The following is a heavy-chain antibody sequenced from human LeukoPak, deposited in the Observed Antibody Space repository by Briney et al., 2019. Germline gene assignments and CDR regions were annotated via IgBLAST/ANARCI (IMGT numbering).Heavy chain of an antibody. V-gene: IGHV4-34*01. CDR3: ARDLHGQGSSWLNWFDP. CDR1: GGSFSGYY. CDR2: IYYSGST. D-gene: IGHD6-13*01. Sequence: SETLSLTCAVYGGSFSGYYWSWIRQPPGKGLEWIGYIYYSGSTYYNPSLKSRVTISVDKSKNQFSLKLSSVTAADTAVYYCARDLHGQGSSWLNWFDPWGQGTLVTVSS. J-gene: IGHJ5*02.